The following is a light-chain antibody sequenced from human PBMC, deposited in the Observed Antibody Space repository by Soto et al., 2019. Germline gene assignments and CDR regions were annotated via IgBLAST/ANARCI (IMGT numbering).Light chain of an antibody. Sequence: ATQLTQSQSSLSAAVGDRVTITCRAIQGIGSSAFAWYQQKPGKDPKLLIYDVSNLQSGVPSRFSGSGTGTDFTLAISRLQPEDFATHYCHQFDTYPITLGQETRVAIK. CDR1: QGIGSSA. J-gene: IGKJ5*01. CDR3: HQFDTYPIT. V-gene: IGKV1-13*02. CDR2: DVS.